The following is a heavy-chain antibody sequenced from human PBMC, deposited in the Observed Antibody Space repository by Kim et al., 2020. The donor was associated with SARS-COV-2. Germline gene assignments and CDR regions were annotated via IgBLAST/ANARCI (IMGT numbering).Heavy chain of an antibody. V-gene: IGHV1-3*01. D-gene: IGHD3-10*01. CDR2: INAGNGNT. Sequence: ASVKVSCKASGYTFTSYAMHWVRQAPGQRLEWMGWINAGNGNTKYSQKFQGRVTITRDTSASTAYMELSSLRSEDTAVYYCAIVPRSRTRITMVRGVINYYYGMDVWGQGPTVTVSS. CDR3: AIVPRSRTRITMVRGVINYYYGMDV. CDR1: GYTFTSYA. J-gene: IGHJ6*02.